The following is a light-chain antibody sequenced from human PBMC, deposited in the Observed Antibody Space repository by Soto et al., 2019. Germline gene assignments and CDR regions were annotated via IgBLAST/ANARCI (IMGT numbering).Light chain of an antibody. CDR2: DVS. CDR1: SSDVGGYNF. V-gene: IGLV2-14*03. J-gene: IGLJ2*01. Sequence: QSALTQPASVSGSPGQSITISCTGTSSDVGGYNFVSWYQHHPGKAPKLMIYDVSNRPSGVSNRFSGSKSGNTASPTISGLQAEDEADYYCSSYIASSTSVAFGGGTKLTVL. CDR3: SSYIASSTSVA.